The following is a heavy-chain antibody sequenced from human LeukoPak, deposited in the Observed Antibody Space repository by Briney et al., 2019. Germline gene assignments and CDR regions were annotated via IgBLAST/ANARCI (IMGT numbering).Heavy chain of an antibody. Sequence: GGPLRLSCAASGFTFSSYSMNWVRQAPGKGLEWVSSISSSSSYIYYADSVKGRFTISRDNAKNSLYLQMNSLRAEDTAVYYCARSPAARPYYFDYWGQGTLVTVSS. CDR1: GFTFSSYS. D-gene: IGHD6-6*01. CDR2: ISSSSSYI. V-gene: IGHV3-21*01. J-gene: IGHJ4*02. CDR3: ARSPAARPYYFDY.